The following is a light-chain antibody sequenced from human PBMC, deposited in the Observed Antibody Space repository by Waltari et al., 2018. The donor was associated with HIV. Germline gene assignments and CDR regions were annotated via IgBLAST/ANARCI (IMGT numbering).Light chain of an antibody. J-gene: IGKJ4*01. V-gene: IGKV3-20*01. Sequence: EIVLTQSPGTLSLSPGERATLSCRASQSVSSSYLAWYQQKPGQAPRLLIYGASSRATGIPDRFSGSGSGTDFTLTISRLEPEDSAVFYCQQYCSSLTFGGGTKVEIK. CDR3: QQYCSSLT. CDR1: QSVSSSY. CDR2: GAS.